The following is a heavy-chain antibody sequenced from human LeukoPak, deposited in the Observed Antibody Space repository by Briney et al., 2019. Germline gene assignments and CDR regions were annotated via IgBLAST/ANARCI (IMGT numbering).Heavy chain of an antibody. CDR3: ARGSYGSGCPHY. CDR1: GGSISSNSYY. V-gene: IGHV4-39*07. J-gene: IGHJ4*02. Sequence: SETLSLTCTVSGGSISSNSYYWGWIRQPPGKGLEWIGSIYYSGSTYYNPSLKSRVTISVDTSKNQFSLKLSSVTAADTAVYYCARGSYGSGCPHYWGQGTLVTVSS. CDR2: IYYSGST. D-gene: IGHD6-19*01.